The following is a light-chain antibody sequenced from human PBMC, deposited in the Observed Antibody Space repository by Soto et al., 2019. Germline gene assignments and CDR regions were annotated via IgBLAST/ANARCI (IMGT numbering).Light chain of an antibody. CDR1: SSDVGSYNL. Sequence: QSVLTQPASVSGSPGQSITISCTGTSSDVGSYNLVSWYQQHPGKAPKLMIYEGSKRPSGVSNRFSGPKSGNTASLTIAGLQAEDEADYYCCSYAGSSTFVYVFGTGTKVTVL. CDR2: EGS. J-gene: IGLJ1*01. V-gene: IGLV2-23*03. CDR3: CSYAGSSTFVYV.